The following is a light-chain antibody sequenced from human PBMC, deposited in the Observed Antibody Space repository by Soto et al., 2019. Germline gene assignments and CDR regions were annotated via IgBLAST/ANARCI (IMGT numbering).Light chain of an antibody. CDR3: SSYTSSTDYV. CDR2: EVT. CDR1: TSDFGFYNY. V-gene: IGLV2-14*01. Sequence: QSVLTQPPSVSGAPGQRVTISCTGTTSDFGFYNYVSWYQHHPGKAPKLLIYEVTNRHSGVSNRFSGSKSGNTASLTISGLQAEDEADYYCSSYTSSTDYVFGTGTKVTVL. J-gene: IGLJ1*01.